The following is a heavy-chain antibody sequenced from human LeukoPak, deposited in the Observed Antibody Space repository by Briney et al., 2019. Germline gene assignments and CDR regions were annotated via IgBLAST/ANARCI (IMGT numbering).Heavy chain of an antibody. CDR1: GYTFTGYY. V-gene: IGHV1-46*01. CDR3: ARPGRTIKWELLH. Sequence: ASVKVSCKASGYTFTGYYMHWVRQAPGQGLEWMGIINPSGGSTSYAQKFQGRVTMTRDMSTSTVYMELSSLRSEDTAVYYCARPGRTIKWELLHWGQGTLVTVSS. J-gene: IGHJ4*02. D-gene: IGHD1-26*01. CDR2: INPSGGST.